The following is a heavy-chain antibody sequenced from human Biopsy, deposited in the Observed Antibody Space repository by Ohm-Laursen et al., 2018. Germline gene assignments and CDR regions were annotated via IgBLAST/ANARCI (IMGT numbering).Heavy chain of an antibody. CDR1: GFTFSGYA. CDR2: VTGSGRST. CDR3: AKGRSGGTGHGNWFDP. Sequence: SLRLSCAATGFTFSGYAMSWVRQGPEKGLEWVSVVTGSGRSTYYTDSVKGRFSISRDNSKNTLYLRMNSLRVEDTAVYYCAKGRSGGTGHGNWFDPWGQGTLVIVSS. V-gene: IGHV3-23*01. D-gene: IGHD3-10*01. J-gene: IGHJ5*02.